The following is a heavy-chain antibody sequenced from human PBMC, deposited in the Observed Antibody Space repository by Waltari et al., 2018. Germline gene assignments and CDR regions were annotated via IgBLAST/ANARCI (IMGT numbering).Heavy chain of an antibody. CDR1: GFPFSNAW. CDR2: IKSKTDGGTT. CDR3: TTGWLVGAFDI. J-gene: IGHJ3*02. D-gene: IGHD6-19*01. V-gene: IGHV3-15*01. Sequence: EVQLVESGGGLVKPGGSLRLSCAASGFPFSNAWMSWVRQAPGKGLEWVGRIKSKTDGGTTDYAAPVKGRFTISRDDSKNTLYLQMNSLKTEDTAVYYCTTGWLVGAFDIWGQGTMVTVSS.